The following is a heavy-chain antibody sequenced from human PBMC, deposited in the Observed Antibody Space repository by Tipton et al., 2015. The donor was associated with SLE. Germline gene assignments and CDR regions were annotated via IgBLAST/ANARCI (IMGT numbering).Heavy chain of an antibody. D-gene: IGHD2-15*01. Sequence: TLSLTCTVSGGSISSYYWSWIRQPPGKGLEWIGYIYYSGSTNYNPSLKSRVTISVDTSKNQFSLKLSSVTAADTAVYYCARGLGYCSGGSCYSFDYWGQGTLVTVSS. CDR3: ARGLGYCSGGSCYSFDY. CDR1: GGSISSYY. CDR2: IYYSGST. V-gene: IGHV4-59*12. J-gene: IGHJ4*02.